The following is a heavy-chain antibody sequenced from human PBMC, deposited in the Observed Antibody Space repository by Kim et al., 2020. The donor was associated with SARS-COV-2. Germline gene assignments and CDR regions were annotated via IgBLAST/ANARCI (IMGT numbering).Heavy chain of an antibody. J-gene: IGHJ6*03. D-gene: IGHD3-9*01. Sequence: GGSLRLSCAASGFTFSSYSMNWVRQAPGKGLEWVSSISSSSSYIYYADSVKGRFTISRDNAKNSLYLQMNSLRAEDTAVYYCARTKGLGPYYYYYYYMDVWGKGTTVTVSS. CDR1: GFTFSSYS. CDR3: ARTKGLGPYYYYYYYMDV. V-gene: IGHV3-21*01. CDR2: ISSSSSYI.